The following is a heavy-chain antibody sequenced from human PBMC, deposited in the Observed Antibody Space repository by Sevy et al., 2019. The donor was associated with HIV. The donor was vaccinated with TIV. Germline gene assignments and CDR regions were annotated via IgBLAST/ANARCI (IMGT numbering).Heavy chain of an antibody. D-gene: IGHD4-17*01. V-gene: IGHV3-48*03. J-gene: IGHJ4*02. CDR1: GFIFSSYE. CDR3: TRDLPPSATTVAHFDS. CDR2: ISQSGSSV. Sequence: GGSLRLSCAASGFIFSSYEMNWVRQAPGKGLEWVSSISQSGSSVYYSDSVKGRFTISRDNAKNSLYLQMNSLRAEDTAVYYCTRDLPPSATTVAHFDSWGQRTLVTVSS.